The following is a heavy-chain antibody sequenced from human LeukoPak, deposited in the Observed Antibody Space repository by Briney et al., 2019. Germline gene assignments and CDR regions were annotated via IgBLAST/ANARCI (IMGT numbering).Heavy chain of an antibody. CDR2: ISSSSYI. V-gene: IGHV3-21*01. CDR1: GFTFSSYS. J-gene: IGHJ6*03. Sequence: GGSLRLSCAASGFTFSSYSMNWVRQAPGKGLEWVSSISSSSYIYYADSVKGRFTISRDNAKNSLYLQMNSLRAEDTAVYYCARDGYSSGWQYYYYYYMDVWGKGTTVTVSS. CDR3: ARDGYSSGWQYYYYYYMDV. D-gene: IGHD6-19*01.